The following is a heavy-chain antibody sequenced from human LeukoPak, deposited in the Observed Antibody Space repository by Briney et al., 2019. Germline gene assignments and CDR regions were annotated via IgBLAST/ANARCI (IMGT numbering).Heavy chain of an antibody. J-gene: IGHJ4*02. CDR3: ARGPKHYDILTGIDC. D-gene: IGHD3-9*01. Sequence: PSETLSLTCTVSGGSISSSSHYWGWIRQPPGKGLEWIGTVYHSGSTYYNPSLKSRVTISVDTSKNQFSLNLISVTAADTAVYYCARGPKHYDILTGIDCWGQGTLVTVSS. V-gene: IGHV4-39*01. CDR1: GGSISSSSHY. CDR2: VYHSGST.